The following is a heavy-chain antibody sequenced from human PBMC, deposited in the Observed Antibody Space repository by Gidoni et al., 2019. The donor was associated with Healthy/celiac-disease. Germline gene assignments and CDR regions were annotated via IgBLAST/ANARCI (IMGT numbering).Heavy chain of an antibody. J-gene: IGHJ4*02. Sequence: QVQLVQSGAEVKKPGASVKVSCKASGYTFTSYGISWVRQAPGQGLEWMGWISAYNGNTNYAQKLQGRVTMTTDTTTSTAYMELRSLRSDDTAVYYCARDNLKVGATDLFDYWGQGTLVTVSS. D-gene: IGHD1-26*01. CDR3: ARDNLKVGATDLFDY. CDR1: GYTFTSYG. V-gene: IGHV1-18*01. CDR2: ISAYNGNT.